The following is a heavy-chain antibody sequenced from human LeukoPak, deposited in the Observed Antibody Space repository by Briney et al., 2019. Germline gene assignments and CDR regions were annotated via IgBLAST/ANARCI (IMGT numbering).Heavy chain of an antibody. D-gene: IGHD6-13*01. Sequence: GGSLRLSCAASGFTFSSYAMSWVRQAPGKGLEWVSAISGSGGSTYYADSVKGRFTISRDNSKNTLYLQMNSLRAEDTAVYYCARDYASYSSSWYGPERWFDPWGQGTLVTVSS. V-gene: IGHV3-23*01. CDR1: GFTFSSYA. CDR2: ISGSGGST. CDR3: ARDYASYSSSWYGPERWFDP. J-gene: IGHJ5*02.